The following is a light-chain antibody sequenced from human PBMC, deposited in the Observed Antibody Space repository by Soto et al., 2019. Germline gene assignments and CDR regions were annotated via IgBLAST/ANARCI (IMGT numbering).Light chain of an antibody. V-gene: IGLV2-14*01. CDR2: GVT. J-gene: IGLJ1*01. CDR3: CSNAVGSTYV. Sequence: QSALTQPASVSGSPGQSITISCTGTSRDVGGYNYVSWYQQYPGKAPKLMIYGVTYRPSGVSNRFSGSKTGNTASLTISGLQAEDEADYYCCSNAVGSTYVFGTGTKVTVL. CDR1: SRDVGGYNY.